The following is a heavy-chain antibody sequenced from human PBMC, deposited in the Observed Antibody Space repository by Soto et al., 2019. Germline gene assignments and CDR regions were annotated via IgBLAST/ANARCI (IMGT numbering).Heavy chain of an antibody. CDR2: ISSSSSYI. D-gene: IGHD3-9*01. J-gene: IGHJ6*02. V-gene: IGHV3-21*01. CDR3: ARADYDILTGYYYYGMDV. Sequence: EVQLVESGGGLVKPGGSLRLSCAASGFTFSSYSMNWVRQAPGKGLEWVSSISSSSSYIYYADSVKGRFTISRDNAKNSLYLQMNSLGAEDTAVYYCARADYDILTGYYYYGMDVWGQGTTVTVSS. CDR1: GFTFSSYS.